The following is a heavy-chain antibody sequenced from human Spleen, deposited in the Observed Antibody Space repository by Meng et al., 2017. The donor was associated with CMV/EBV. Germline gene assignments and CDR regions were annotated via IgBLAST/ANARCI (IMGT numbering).Heavy chain of an antibody. V-gene: IGHV4-59*02. J-gene: IGHJ6*02. CDR1: GDAVGGDF. Sequence: GSLRLSCSVSGDAVGGDFWSWIRQPPGKGLEWLGAIEYTGTTKYNPSLSSRITMSVDTSKSQFSLNLKFVTAADTATYYCARVLHHYYGMDVWGQGTTVTVSS. CDR3: ARVLHHYYGMDV. CDR2: IEYTGTT.